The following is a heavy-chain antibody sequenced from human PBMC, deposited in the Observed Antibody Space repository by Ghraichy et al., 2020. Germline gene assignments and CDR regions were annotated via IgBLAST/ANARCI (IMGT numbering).Heavy chain of an antibody. CDR2: INAGNGNT. J-gene: IGHJ3*02. D-gene: IGHD2-2*01. Sequence: ASVKVSCKASGYTFTSYAMHWVRQAPGQRLEWMGWINAGNGNTKYSQKFQGRVTITRDTSASTAYMELSSLRSEDTAVYYCARGRLTIGDAFDIWGQGTMVTVSS. CDR3: ARGRLTIGDAFDI. CDR1: GYTFTSYA. V-gene: IGHV1-3*01.